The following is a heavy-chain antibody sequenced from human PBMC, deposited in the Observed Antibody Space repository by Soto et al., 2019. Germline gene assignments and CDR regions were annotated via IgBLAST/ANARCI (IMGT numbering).Heavy chain of an antibody. CDR3: ARDAGGYRFGDWFDP. J-gene: IGHJ5*02. Sequence: GGSLRLSCAASGFTVSSNYMSWVRQAPGKGLEWVSVIYSGGSTYYADSVKGRFTISRDNSKNTLYLQMNSLRAEDTAVYYCARDAGGYRFGDWFDPWGQGTLVTVSS. D-gene: IGHD5-18*01. V-gene: IGHV3-66*01. CDR1: GFTVSSNY. CDR2: IYSGGST.